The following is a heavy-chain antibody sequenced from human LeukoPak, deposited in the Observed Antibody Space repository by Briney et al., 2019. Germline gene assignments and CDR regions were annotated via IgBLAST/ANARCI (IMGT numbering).Heavy chain of an antibody. D-gene: IGHD2-2*01. CDR1: GYTFTSYG. CDR3: ARDGEYQLLPNWFDP. CDR2: ISAYNGNT. V-gene: IGHV1-18*01. Sequence: SVKVSCKASGYTFTSYGISWVRQAPGQGLEWMGWISAYNGNTNYAQKLQGRVTMTTDTSTSTAYMELRSQRSDDTAVYYCARDGEYQLLPNWFDPWGQGTLVTVSS. J-gene: IGHJ5*02.